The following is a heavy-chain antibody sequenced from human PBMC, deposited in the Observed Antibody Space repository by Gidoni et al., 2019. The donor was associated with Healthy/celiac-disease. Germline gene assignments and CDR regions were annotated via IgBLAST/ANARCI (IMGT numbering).Heavy chain of an antibody. J-gene: IGHJ6*03. CDR1: GGTFSSYA. Sequence: QVQLVQSGAEVKKPGSSVKVSCKASGGTFSSYAISWVRQAPGQGLEWMGGIIPIFGTANYAQKFQGRVTITADESTSTAYMELSSLRSEDTAVYYCARESHTAMAKTPDYYYYYYMDVWGKGTTVTVSS. CDR2: IIPIFGTA. V-gene: IGHV1-69*01. CDR3: ARESHTAMAKTPDYYYYYYMDV. D-gene: IGHD5-18*01.